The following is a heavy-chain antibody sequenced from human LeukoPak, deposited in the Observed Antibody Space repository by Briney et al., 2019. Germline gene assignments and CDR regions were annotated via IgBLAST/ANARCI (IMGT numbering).Heavy chain of an antibody. V-gene: IGHV1-69*05. Sequence: ASVKVSCKASGGTFSSYAISWVQQAPGQGLEWMGRIIPIFGTANYAQKFQGRVTITTDESTSTAYMELSSLRSEDTAVYYCARDHYYYYYMDVWGKGTTVTVSS. CDR2: IIPIFGTA. CDR1: GGTFSSYA. CDR3: ARDHYYYYYMDV. J-gene: IGHJ6*03.